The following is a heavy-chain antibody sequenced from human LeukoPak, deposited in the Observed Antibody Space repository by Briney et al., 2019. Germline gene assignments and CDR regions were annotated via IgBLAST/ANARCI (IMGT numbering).Heavy chain of an antibody. J-gene: IGHJ4*02. Sequence: GGSLRLSCTASGFTFGDYAMSWIRQAPGKGLEWVGFIRSKAYGETADYAASVKGRFTISRDDSKAIAYLQMNSLKTEDSAVYHCTRDRGAYNLYDYWGQGTLVTVSS. D-gene: IGHD1-1*01. CDR3: TRDRGAYNLYDY. CDR2: IRSKAYGETA. CDR1: GFTFGDYA. V-gene: IGHV3-49*03.